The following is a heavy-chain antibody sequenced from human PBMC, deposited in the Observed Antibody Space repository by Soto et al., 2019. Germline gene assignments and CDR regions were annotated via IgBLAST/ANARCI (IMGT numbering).Heavy chain of an antibody. CDR2: IDPSGGST. CDR3: AIENWDY. D-gene: IGHD1-1*01. J-gene: IGHJ4*02. V-gene: IGHV1-46*01. Sequence: ASVKVSCKASGYTFTTYYMHWVRQAPGQGLEWMGIIDPSGGSTNYAQKFQGRVTMTRDTSISTAYMELSRLRSDDTAVYYCAIENWDYWGQGTLVTVSS. CDR1: GYTFTTYY.